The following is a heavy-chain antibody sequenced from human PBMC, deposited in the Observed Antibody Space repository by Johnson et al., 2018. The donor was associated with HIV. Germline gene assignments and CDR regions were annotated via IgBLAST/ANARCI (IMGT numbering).Heavy chain of an antibody. V-gene: IGHV3-11*04. J-gene: IGHJ3*02. D-gene: IGHD6-19*01. CDR3: AREVRYTSWSFDI. CDR2: ISSSGSTI. CDR1: GFTFSDYY. Sequence: QVQLVESGGGLVKPGGSLRLSCAASGFTFSDYYMSWIRQAPGKGLEWVSYISSSGSTIYYEDFVKGRFIISRDNAKKSQYLQLNSLRAEDTAVYYCAREVRYTSWSFDIWGQGTMVTVSS.